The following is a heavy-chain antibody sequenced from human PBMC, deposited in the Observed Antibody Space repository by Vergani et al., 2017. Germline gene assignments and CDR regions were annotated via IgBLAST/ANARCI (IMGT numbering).Heavy chain of an antibody. CDR3: ARVGKFDGDYQKPLDY. J-gene: IGHJ4*02. V-gene: IGHV1-69*12. CDR2: IIPFVGTA. CDR1: GGTFSSYA. Sequence: QVQLVQSGAEVKKPGSSVKVSCKASGGTFSSYAISWVRQAPGQGLEWMGGIIPFVGTANYAQKFQGRVTITADESTSTAYMELSSLRSEDTAVYYCARVGKFDGDYQKPLDYWGQGTLDTVSS. D-gene: IGHD4-17*01.